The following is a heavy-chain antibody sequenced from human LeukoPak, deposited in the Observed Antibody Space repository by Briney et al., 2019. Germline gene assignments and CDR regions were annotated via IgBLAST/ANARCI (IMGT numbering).Heavy chain of an antibody. CDR1: GFTFSSYS. Sequence: GGSLRLSCAASGFTFSSYSMNWVRQAPGKGLEWVSYISSSSSTLYYADSVKGRFTISRENPKNSQYLQMNSLRAEDTAVYYCARDHLYCSGGSCYFDYWGQGTLVTVSS. D-gene: IGHD2-15*01. CDR3: ARDHLYCSGGSCYFDY. J-gene: IGHJ4*02. CDR2: ISSSSSTL. V-gene: IGHV3-48*01.